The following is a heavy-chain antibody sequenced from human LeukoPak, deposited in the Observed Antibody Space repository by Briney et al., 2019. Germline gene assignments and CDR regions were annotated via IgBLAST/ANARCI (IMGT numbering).Heavy chain of an antibody. J-gene: IGHJ4*02. Sequence: GGSLRLSSAASGFPFDISWLNWDRQAPGKGPEWVATMKPDGSEKYYVESVKGRFTISRDNAKNSVYLQMDSLRVEDTAVYYCAKDAFWGRGTLVTVSS. CDR2: MKPDGSEK. CDR3: AKDAF. CDR1: GFPFDISW. V-gene: IGHV3-7*01.